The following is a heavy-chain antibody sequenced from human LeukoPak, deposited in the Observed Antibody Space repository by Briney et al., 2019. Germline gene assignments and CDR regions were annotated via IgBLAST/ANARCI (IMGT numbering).Heavy chain of an antibody. CDR1: GFTFSDYS. J-gene: IGHJ3*02. CDR3: ARDSGNYLDAFDI. D-gene: IGHD1-26*01. CDR2: ISTSSSYI. Sequence: GGSLRLSCAASGFTFSDYSMTWVRQAPGKGLEWVSSISTSSSYIYYADSVKGRFTISRDNARNSLYLQMNSLRVEDTAVYYCARDSGNYLDAFDIWGQGTMVTVSS. V-gene: IGHV3-21*01.